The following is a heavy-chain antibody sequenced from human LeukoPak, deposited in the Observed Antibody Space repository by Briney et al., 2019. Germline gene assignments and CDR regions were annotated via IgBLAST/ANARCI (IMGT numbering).Heavy chain of an antibody. CDR1: GFTFTSYA. Sequence: GGSLRLSCAASGFTFTSYAMSWVRQAPGKGLEWVASIAPSGNSAYYVDSVTGRFTVSRDNSKKTLYLGMNSLRAEDTAMYYCAKENYGSGSYHPDYWGQGALVTVSS. CDR2: IAPSGNSA. CDR3: AKENYGSGSYHPDY. D-gene: IGHD3-10*01. V-gene: IGHV3-23*01. J-gene: IGHJ4*02.